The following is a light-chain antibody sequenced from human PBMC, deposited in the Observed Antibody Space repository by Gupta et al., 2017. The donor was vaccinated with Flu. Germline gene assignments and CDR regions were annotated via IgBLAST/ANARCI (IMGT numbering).Light chain of an antibody. CDR3: RQAKHFPPST. J-gene: IGKJ2*01. V-gene: IGKV2-24*01. CDR1: QSLVHSDGKTY. CDR2: KIS. Sequence: DVVMTQTPVSSPVTVGQPASIDCRSSQSLVHSDGKTYLSWLQQTPGQPPRLLIYKISNLVWGDADRFSGSGEGKDLALESSSGEVGNIGGHYCRQAKHFPPSTFGQGTKVEIK.